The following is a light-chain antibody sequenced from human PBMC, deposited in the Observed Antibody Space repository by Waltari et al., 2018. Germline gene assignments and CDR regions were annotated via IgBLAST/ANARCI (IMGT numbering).Light chain of an antibody. J-gene: IGLJ2*01. CDR2: EGN. CDR1: SSDIGAYKY. V-gene: IGLV2-8*01. Sequence: QSALTQPPSASGSPGQSVTISCTGTSSDIGAYKYVSWYQQHPGKAPKRIIDEGNKRPSGVPDRLSGSKSGNAASLTVSGHQDEDEAVYYCSSYGGISGDFGGGTQLTVL. CDR3: SSYGGISGD.